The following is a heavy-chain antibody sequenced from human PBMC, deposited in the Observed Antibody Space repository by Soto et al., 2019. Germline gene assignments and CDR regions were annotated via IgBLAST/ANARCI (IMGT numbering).Heavy chain of an antibody. CDR1: GFTFSSYS. Sequence: GGSLRLSCAASGFTFSSYSMNWVRQAPGKGLEWVSSISSSSSYIYYADSVKGRFTISRDNAKNSLYLQMNSLRAEDTAVYYCARDLAPETITMVRGAFDYWGQGTLVTVSS. J-gene: IGHJ4*02. D-gene: IGHD3-10*01. V-gene: IGHV3-21*01. CDR2: ISSSSSYI. CDR3: ARDLAPETITMVRGAFDY.